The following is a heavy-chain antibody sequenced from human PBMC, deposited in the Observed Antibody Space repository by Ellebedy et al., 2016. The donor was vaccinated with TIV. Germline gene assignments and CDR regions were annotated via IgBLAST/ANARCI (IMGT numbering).Heavy chain of an antibody. D-gene: IGHD2-8*02. V-gene: IGHV4-61*01. CDR1: GGSVNSGSYY. CDR2: IYNSGST. J-gene: IGHJ6*02. Sequence: MPSETLSLTCTVSGGSVNSGSYYWTWIRQTPGRGLEWIGYIYNSGSTNYNPSLTSRVTISGGASENQFSLMLRSVAAADTAVYYCARVSLVRGYYAGLDVWGQGTTVTVSS. CDR3: ARVSLVRGYYAGLDV.